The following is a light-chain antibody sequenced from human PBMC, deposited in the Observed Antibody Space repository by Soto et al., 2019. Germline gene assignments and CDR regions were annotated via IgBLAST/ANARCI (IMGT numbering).Light chain of an antibody. J-gene: IGLJ1*01. CDR1: NIESKS. CDR2: VDS. V-gene: IGLV3-21*02. Sequence: YALTQPPSVSVAPGQTARITCGGNNIESKSVHWYQQRPGQAPVLVIYVDSDRPSGIPDRFSASTSGNTAALTISRVEAGDEADYYCQVWDTISDHYVFGSGTKVTVL. CDR3: QVWDTISDHYV.